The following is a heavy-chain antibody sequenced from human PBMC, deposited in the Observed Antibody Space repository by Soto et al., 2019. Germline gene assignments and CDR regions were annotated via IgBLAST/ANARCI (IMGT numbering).Heavy chain of an antibody. D-gene: IGHD2-8*02. J-gene: IGHJ4*02. V-gene: IGHV1-8*01. Sequence: QVQLVQSGAEVKKPGASVKVSCKASGYSFTSYEINWVRQATGQGLEWLGWMNPDRGNTGYGEKFQGRITMTRNTAISTAYMELSSLRYEDTAVYYCATWTELVGYWGQGTLVTVSS. CDR3: ATWTELVGY. CDR1: GYSFTSYE. CDR2: MNPDRGNT.